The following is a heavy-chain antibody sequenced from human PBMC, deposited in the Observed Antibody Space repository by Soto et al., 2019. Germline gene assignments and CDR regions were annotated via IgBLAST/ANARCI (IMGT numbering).Heavy chain of an antibody. Sequence: EKGLEWVSGINGSGGSTYYADSVKGRFTISSDNSKNTLYLQMNSLRAEDTFFFQSEDGIRDTVPVSAFLLNRSSDL. CDR3: EDGIRDTVPVSAFLLNRSSDL. D-gene: IGHD2-15*01. J-gene: IGHJ2*01. V-gene: IGHV3-23*01. CDR2: INGSGGST.